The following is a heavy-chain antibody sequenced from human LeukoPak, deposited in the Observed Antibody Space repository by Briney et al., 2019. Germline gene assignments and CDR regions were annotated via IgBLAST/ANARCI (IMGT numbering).Heavy chain of an antibody. V-gene: IGHV3-64*01. D-gene: IGHD6-19*01. CDR2: ISSNGGDT. J-gene: IGHJ4*02. Sequence: GGSLRISCAASGFTFSTYAMHWVRQARAKGLEYVSAISSNGGDTYYANSVKGRFTISRDNSKNMLYLQMGSLRPEDMAVYYCARERGSSGWTFDYWGQGTLVTVSS. CDR1: GFTFSTYA. CDR3: ARERGSSGWTFDY.